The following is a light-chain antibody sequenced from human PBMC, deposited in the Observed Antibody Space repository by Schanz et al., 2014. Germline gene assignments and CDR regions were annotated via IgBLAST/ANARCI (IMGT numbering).Light chain of an antibody. V-gene: IGLV2-14*01. Sequence: QFALTQPASVSGSPGQSITISCTGTSSDVGGYNYVSWYQQHPGKAPKLMISDVINRPSGVSNRFSGSKSGNTASLTISGLQAEDEADYYCSSYTSSSTLVFGGGTKVTVL. CDR2: DVI. J-gene: IGLJ3*02. CDR1: SSDVGGYNY. CDR3: SSYTSSSTLV.